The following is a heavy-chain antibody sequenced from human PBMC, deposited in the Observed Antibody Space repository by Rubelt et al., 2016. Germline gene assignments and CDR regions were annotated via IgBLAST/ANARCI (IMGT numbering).Heavy chain of an antibody. CDR1: GFTFSSYC. J-gene: IGHJ6*03. CDR2: IKQDGSEK. Sequence: GGGLVQPGGSLRLSCAASGFTFSSYCMNWVRQAPGKGLEWVANIKQDGSEKYYVDSVKGRFTISRDNAKNSLFLQMNSLRAGDTAIYYCTRVSWAKDEYMDVWGKGTTVTVSS. D-gene: IGHD1-26*01. CDR3: TRVSWAKDEYMDV. V-gene: IGHV3-7*03.